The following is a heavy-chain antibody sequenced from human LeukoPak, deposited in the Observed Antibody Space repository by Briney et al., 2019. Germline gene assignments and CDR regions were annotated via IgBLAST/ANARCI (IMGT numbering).Heavy chain of an antibody. CDR1: GFTLSKAW. CDR3: VGFNYGDYPGDY. CDR2: INSDGSIT. Sequence: TGGSLRLSCTTSGFTLSKAWMSWVRQAPGKGLVWVSRINSDGSITNYADSVKGRFTISRDNAKKTLYLQMNSLRAEDTAVYYCVGFNYGDYPGDYWGQGTLVTVSS. J-gene: IGHJ4*02. V-gene: IGHV3-74*01. D-gene: IGHD4-17*01.